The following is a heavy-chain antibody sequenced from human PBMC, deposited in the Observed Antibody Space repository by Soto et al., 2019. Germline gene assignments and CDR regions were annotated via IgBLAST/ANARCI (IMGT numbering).Heavy chain of an antibody. CDR1: GFSFSTYE. CDR2: ISSGSDTI. CDR3: ARDRAAGGY. Sequence: EVQLVESGGGLVQPGGSLRLSCAASGFSFSTYEMNWVRQAPWKGLEWVAYISSGSDTIHYADSVRGRFTVSRDNAKNSLYLQMNSLRVEDTALYYCARDRAAGGYWGQGTLVTVSS. V-gene: IGHV3-48*03. D-gene: IGHD6-13*01. J-gene: IGHJ4*02.